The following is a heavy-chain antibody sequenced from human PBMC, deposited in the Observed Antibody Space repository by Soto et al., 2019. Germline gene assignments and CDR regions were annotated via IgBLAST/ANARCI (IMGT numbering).Heavy chain of an antibody. CDR3: AREGQAPYYYYGMDV. V-gene: IGHV1-18*01. Sequence: ASVKVYCNSSGYTFTNYGFSWVREPGGRGLEWRGWISGYNGNTKYAEKFQGRVTMTTDTSTSTAHMELRSLRSDDTAVYYCAREGQAPYYYYGMDVWGQGTAVTVSS. CDR2: ISGYNGNT. CDR1: GYTFTNYG. J-gene: IGHJ6*02.